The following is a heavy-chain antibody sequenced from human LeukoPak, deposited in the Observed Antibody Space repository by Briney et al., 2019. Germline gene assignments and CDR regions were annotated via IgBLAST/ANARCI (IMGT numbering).Heavy chain of an antibody. V-gene: IGHV1-18*01. D-gene: IGHD3-16*02. Sequence: ASVKVSCKASGYTFTSYGINWVRQAPGQGLEWMGWISAYNGYTKYAQKLQGRVTMTTDTSTNTAYMELRSLRSDDTAVYYCASQDMITFGGVIANFDYWGQGTLVTVSS. CDR3: ASQDMITFGGVIANFDY. CDR2: ISAYNGYT. CDR1: GYTFTSYG. J-gene: IGHJ4*02.